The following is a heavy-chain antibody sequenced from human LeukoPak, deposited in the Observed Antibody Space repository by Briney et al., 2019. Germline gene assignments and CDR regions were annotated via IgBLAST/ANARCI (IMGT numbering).Heavy chain of an antibody. CDR1: GFTFSSYS. J-gene: IGHJ4*02. Sequence: GGSLRLSCAASGFTFSSYSMNWVRQAPGKGLEWVSYISSSSSSIYYADSVMGRFTISRDNAQNSLYLQMNSLRDEDTAVYCCVRDPNTYYYGSGDFVSRGQGTLVTVSS. D-gene: IGHD3-10*01. V-gene: IGHV3-48*02. CDR2: ISSSSSSI. CDR3: VRDPNTYYYGSGDFVS.